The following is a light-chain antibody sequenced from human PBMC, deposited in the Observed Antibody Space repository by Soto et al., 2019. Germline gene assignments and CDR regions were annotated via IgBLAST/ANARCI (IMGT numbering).Light chain of an antibody. CDR1: SSSVGFDY. CDR3: ATRDDSLFVV. J-gene: IGLJ2*01. CDR2: RNN. V-gene: IGLV1-47*01. Sequence: QSVLTQPPSASETPGQRVTISCSGSSSSVGFDYVDWYQHVPGAAPKLLIYRNNLRPPGVPDRFSGSKSGTSASLAISGLRTEDEAVYYYATRDDSLFVVFGGGTKLTVL.